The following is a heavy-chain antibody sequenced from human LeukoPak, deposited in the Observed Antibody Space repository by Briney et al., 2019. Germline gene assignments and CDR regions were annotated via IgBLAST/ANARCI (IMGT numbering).Heavy chain of an antibody. V-gene: IGHV3-21*01. Sequence: GGSLRLSCAAPGFTFSSYSMNWVRQAPGKGLEWASSISSSSSYIYYADSVKGRFTISRENAKNSLYLQMNSPRAEDTAVYYCARPDEQQLVRDAFDIWGQGTMVTVSS. D-gene: IGHD6-13*01. CDR3: ARPDEQQLVRDAFDI. CDR1: GFTFSSYS. J-gene: IGHJ3*02. CDR2: ISSSSSYI.